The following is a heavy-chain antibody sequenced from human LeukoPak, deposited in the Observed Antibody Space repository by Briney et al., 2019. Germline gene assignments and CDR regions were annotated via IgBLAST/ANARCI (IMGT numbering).Heavy chain of an antibody. D-gene: IGHD3-10*02. CDR3: AELGITMIGGV. V-gene: IGHV3-48*03. CDR2: ISSSGSTI. Sequence: GGSLRLSCAASGFTFSSYEMNWVRQAPGRGLEWVSYISSSGSTIYYADSVKGRFTISRDNAKNSLSLQMNSLRAEDTAVYYCAELGITMIGGVWGKGTTVTISS. CDR1: GFTFSSYE. J-gene: IGHJ6*04.